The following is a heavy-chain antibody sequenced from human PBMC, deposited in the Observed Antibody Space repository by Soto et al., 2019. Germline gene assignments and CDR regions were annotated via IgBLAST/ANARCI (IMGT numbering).Heavy chain of an antibody. Sequence: VASVKVSCKASGGTFSSYAISWVRQAPGQGLEWMGGIIPIFGTANYAQKFQGRVTITADESTSTAYMELSSLRSEDTAVYYCANKYSSSWYPGLSYYGMDVWGQGTTVTVSS. J-gene: IGHJ6*02. CDR2: IIPIFGTA. CDR3: ANKYSSSWYPGLSYYGMDV. CDR1: GGTFSSYA. D-gene: IGHD6-13*01. V-gene: IGHV1-69*13.